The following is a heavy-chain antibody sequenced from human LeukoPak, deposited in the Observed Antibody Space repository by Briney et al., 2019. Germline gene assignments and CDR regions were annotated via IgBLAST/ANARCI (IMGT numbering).Heavy chain of an antibody. CDR3: ARGTPMATNYYFDY. CDR1: GGSFSDYY. V-gene: IGHV4-34*01. D-gene: IGHD5-18*01. Sequence: SETVSLTCAVYGGSFSDYYWSWIRQPPGKGLEWIGEINHSGSTNYNPSLKSRVTISVDTSKNQFSLKLSSVTAADTAVYYCARGTPMATNYYFDYWGQGTLVTVSS. J-gene: IGHJ4*02. CDR2: INHSGST.